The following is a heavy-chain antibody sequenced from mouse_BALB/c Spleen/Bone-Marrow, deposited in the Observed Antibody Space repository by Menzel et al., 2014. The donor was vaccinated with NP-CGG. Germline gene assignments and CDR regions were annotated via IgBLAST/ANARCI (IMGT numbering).Heavy chain of an antibody. CDR3: ATDRYSYGVFAH. V-gene: IGHV3-2*02. CDR1: DYSITSDYA. CDR2: ISYSGST. J-gene: IGHJ3*01. Sequence: VQLQQPGPGLVKPSQSLSLTCTVTDYSITSDYAWHWFRQLPGNKLEWTGYISYSGSTSYNPSLKSRISITRDTSKNQFFLQLNSLTTDDTATYYCATDRYSYGVFAHWGQGTLVTVSA. D-gene: IGHD2-12*01.